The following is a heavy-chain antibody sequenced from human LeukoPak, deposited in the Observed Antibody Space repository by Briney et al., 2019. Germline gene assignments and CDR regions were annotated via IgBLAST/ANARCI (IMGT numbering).Heavy chain of an antibody. V-gene: IGHV3-30*18. Sequence: GGSLRLSCAASGFTFSSYGMHWVRQAPGKGLEWVAVMSNDGSNKYYADSVKGRSTISRDNAKNTQYLQMNSLRAEDTGIYYCVKSGIAAAGQRGYFDYWGQGTLVTVSS. J-gene: IGHJ4*02. CDR3: VKSGIAAAGQRGYFDY. CDR1: GFTFSSYG. D-gene: IGHD6-13*01. CDR2: MSNDGSNK.